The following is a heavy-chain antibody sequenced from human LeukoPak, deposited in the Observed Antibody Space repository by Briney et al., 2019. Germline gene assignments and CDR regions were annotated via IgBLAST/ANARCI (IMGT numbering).Heavy chain of an antibody. Sequence: GGSLRLSCAASGFTFSSYGMHWVCQAPGKGLEWVALIWYDGSNKYYADSVKGRFTISRDNSKNTLYLQMNSLRAEDTAVYYCARGGVRFGELFSGYYGMDVWGQGTTVTVSS. CDR1: GFTFSSYG. D-gene: IGHD3-10*01. V-gene: IGHV3-33*01. J-gene: IGHJ6*02. CDR3: ARGGVRFGELFSGYYGMDV. CDR2: IWYDGSNK.